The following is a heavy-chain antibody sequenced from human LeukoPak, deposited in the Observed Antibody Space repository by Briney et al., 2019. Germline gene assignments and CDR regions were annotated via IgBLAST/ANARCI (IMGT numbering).Heavy chain of an antibody. J-gene: IGHJ6*03. V-gene: IGHV3-23*01. CDR3: AKSRNFYYYFMEV. Sequence: GGSLRLSCAGSGITFSSYAMSWVRQAPGKGLEWVSGISGSDYTDHADSVKGRFTISRDNSKNTLYLQMNSLRAEDTALYYCAKSRNFYYYFMEVSGRGTKVTISS. CDR1: GITFSSYA. CDR2: ISGSDYT.